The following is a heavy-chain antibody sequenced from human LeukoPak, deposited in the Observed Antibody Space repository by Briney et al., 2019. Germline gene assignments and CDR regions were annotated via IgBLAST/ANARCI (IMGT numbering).Heavy chain of an antibody. CDR3: APVVPAADFGS. Sequence: PGRSLRLSCAASGFTFSSYGMHWVRQAPGKGLEWVAVIWNDGSNKYYADSVKGRFTISRDNSKNTLYLQMNSLRAEDTAVYYCAPVVPAADFGSWGQGTLVTVSS. D-gene: IGHD2-2*01. CDR1: GFTFSSYG. J-gene: IGHJ4*02. CDR2: IWNDGSNK. V-gene: IGHV3-33*01.